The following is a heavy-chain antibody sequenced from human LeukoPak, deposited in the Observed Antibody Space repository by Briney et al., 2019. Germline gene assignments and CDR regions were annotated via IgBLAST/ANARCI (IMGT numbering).Heavy chain of an antibody. J-gene: IGHJ5*02. V-gene: IGHV3-7*01. D-gene: IGHD6-13*01. Sequence: GGSLRLSCTASGFPFGNYWMSWVRQAPGKGLEWVANMKEDGGEINYVDSVKGRFTISRDNAKNSLFLQMNSLRVDDTAVYYCARALYSSSWYWFDPWGQGTLVTVSS. CDR1: GFPFGNYW. CDR2: MKEDGGEI. CDR3: ARALYSSSWYWFDP.